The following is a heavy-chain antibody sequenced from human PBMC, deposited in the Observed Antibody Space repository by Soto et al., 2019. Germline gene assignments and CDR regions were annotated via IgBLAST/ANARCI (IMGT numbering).Heavy chain of an antibody. Sequence: GGSLRLPWAASAFTLSSDSMSWVRQPPGKGREWVSAIRVSGGSTYYADSVKGRFTISRDNSKNTLYLQMNSLRAEDTAVYYCAKRGRRVVPRSYYYGMDVWGQGTRVTVSS. V-gene: IGHV3-23*01. D-gene: IGHD2-2*01. J-gene: IGHJ6*02. CDR2: IRVSGGST. CDR3: AKRGRRVVPRSYYYGMDV. CDR1: AFTLSSDS.